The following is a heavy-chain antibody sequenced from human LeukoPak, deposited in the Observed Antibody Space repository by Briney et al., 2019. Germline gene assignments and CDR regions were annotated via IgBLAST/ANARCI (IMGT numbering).Heavy chain of an antibody. Sequence: GGSLRISCTASGFTFNKFALHWVRKAPGKGLEWVAIISYGEVKSFYSASVKGRFTISRDNSKNTLYLQMNNLGPEDTAIYYCARGRGATIPYWGQGTLVTVSS. CDR3: ARGRGATIPY. D-gene: IGHD5-12*01. J-gene: IGHJ4*02. V-gene: IGHV3-30-3*01. CDR1: GFTFNKFA. CDR2: ISYGEVKS.